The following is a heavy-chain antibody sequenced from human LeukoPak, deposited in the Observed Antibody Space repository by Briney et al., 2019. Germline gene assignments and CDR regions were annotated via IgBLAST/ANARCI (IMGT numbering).Heavy chain of an antibody. CDR1: GFTFSNYW. D-gene: IGHD3-10*01. J-gene: IGHJ4*02. CDR2: ISSDGSST. Sequence: PGGSLRLSCAASGFTFSNYWMHWVRQAPGKGLVWVSRISSDGSSTDYADSVKGRFTISRDNAKNTLYLQMNSLRAEDAAVYYCARWDYYAGGSDYWGQGTLVTVSS. V-gene: IGHV3-74*01. CDR3: ARWDYYAGGSDY.